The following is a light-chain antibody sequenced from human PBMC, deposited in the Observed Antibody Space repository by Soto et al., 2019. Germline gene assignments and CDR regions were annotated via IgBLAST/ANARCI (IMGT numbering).Light chain of an antibody. V-gene: IGKV1-27*01. CDR2: DAS. J-gene: IGKJ1*01. CDR1: QGISHY. Sequence: DFQMIQSPSSLSASVGDRVTITCRASQGISHYLAWYQQKPGKVPRLLIYDASTLQSGVPYRFSGSGSRTEFTLTISSLQPEDVATYFCQRHNAAPGTFGQGTKVEIK. CDR3: QRHNAAPGT.